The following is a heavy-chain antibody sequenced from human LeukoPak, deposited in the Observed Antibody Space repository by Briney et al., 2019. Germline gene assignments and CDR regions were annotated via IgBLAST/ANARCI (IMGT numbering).Heavy chain of an antibody. Sequence: SQTLSLTCTVSGDSISSRGYYWSWIRQPPGKGLEWIGYIYHSGSTYYNPSLQSRVTMSVDRSKSQFSLRLSSVTAADTAVYYCARGTGDYWGQGTLVTVSS. CDR2: IYHSGST. CDR1: GDSISSRGYY. V-gene: IGHV4-30-2*01. J-gene: IGHJ4*02. CDR3: ARGTGDY.